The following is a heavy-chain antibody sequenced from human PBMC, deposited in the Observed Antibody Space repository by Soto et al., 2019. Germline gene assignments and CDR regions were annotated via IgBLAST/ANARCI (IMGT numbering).Heavy chain of an antibody. J-gene: IGHJ6*03. CDR3: AKDDCSRTSCYENYYYYYMDV. CDR1: GFTFSSYG. V-gene: IGHV3-30*18. D-gene: IGHD2-2*01. Sequence: GGSLRLSCAASGFTFSSYGMHWVRQAPGKGLEWVAVISYDGSNKYYADSVKGRFTISRDNSKNTLYLQMNSLRAEDTAVYYCAKDDCSRTSCYENYYYYYMDVWGKGTTVTVSS. CDR2: ISYDGSNK.